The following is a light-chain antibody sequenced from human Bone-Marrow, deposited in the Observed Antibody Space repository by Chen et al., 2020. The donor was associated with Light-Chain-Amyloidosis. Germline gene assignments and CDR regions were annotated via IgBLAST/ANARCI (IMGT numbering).Light chain of an antibody. Sequence: DIQMTQSPSTLSAPVGARVAITCRASHTIGNWLAWYQQKPGKAPKLMIYKASHLESGIPSRFSGSGSGTEFTLTISSLQPDDLGTYYCQQYNTYPLSFGGGSKVEIK. CDR1: HTIGNW. CDR3: QQYNTYPLS. CDR2: KAS. V-gene: IGKV1-5*03. J-gene: IGKJ4*01.